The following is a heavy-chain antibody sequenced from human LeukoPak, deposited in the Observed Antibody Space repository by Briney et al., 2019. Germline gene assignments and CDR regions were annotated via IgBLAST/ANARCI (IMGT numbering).Heavy chain of an antibody. D-gene: IGHD6-13*01. J-gene: IGHJ3*01. CDR1: GYTFTDYD. CDR2: MNPNSTNT. Sequence: GASVKVSCKASGYTFTDYDINWVRQATGQGLEWMGWMNPNSTNTDFAQSFYAQKFQGRVTVSRDTSINTAYMELSSLRSEDTAVYFCARSWDALDVWGQGTMVTVSS. CDR3: ARSWDALDV. V-gene: IGHV1-8*01.